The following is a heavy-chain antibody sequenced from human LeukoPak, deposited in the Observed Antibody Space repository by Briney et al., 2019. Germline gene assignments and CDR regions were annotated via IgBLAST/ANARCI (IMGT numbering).Heavy chain of an antibody. CDR3: ARDPPDYYDSSGYHYFDY. D-gene: IGHD3-22*01. Sequence: GGSLRLSCAASGFTFSTYWMSWVRQAPGKGLEWVANIKQDGSEKYYVDSVKGRFTISRDNAKNSLSLQMNSLRAEDTAVYYCARDPPDYYDSSGYHYFDYWGQGTLVTVSS. CDR1: GFTFSTYW. J-gene: IGHJ4*02. CDR2: IKQDGSEK. V-gene: IGHV3-7*01.